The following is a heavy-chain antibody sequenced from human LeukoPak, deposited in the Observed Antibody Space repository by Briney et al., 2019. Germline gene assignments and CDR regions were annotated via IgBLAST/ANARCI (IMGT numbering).Heavy chain of an antibody. V-gene: IGHV3-7*01. J-gene: IGHJ4*02. CDR3: ASGNYFDY. CDR2: IKPDGTEK. Sequence: PGGSLRLSCAASGFTFSSYAMSWVRQAPGKGLECVANIKPDGTEKYYVDSVKGRFTISRDNAKNSLYLQMNSLRAEDTAVYYCASGNYFDYWGQGTLVTVSS. D-gene: IGHD1-26*01. CDR1: GFTFSSYA.